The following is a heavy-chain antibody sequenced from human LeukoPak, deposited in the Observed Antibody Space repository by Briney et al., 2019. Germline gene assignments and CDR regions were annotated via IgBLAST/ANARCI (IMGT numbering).Heavy chain of an antibody. D-gene: IGHD3-10*01. CDR3: ARHGLNYYGSGKAFDP. V-gene: IGHV4-34*01. Sequence: SGTLSLTCAVYGGSFSGYYWSWIRQPPGKGLEWIGEINHSGSTNYNPSLKSRVTISVDTSKNQFSLKLSSVTAADTAVYYCARHGLNYYGSGKAFDPWGQGTLVTVSS. CDR1: GGSFSGYY. J-gene: IGHJ5*02. CDR2: INHSGST.